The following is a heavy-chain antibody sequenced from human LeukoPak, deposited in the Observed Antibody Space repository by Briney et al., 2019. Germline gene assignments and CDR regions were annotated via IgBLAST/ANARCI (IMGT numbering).Heavy chain of an antibody. D-gene: IGHD3-22*01. J-gene: IGHJ1*01. V-gene: IGHV3-30*02. CDR3: ASAPRGSDSSGYQH. CDR1: AFTLTSYG. Sequence: GGSLRLSCTASAFTLTSYGLHWVRQAPGKGLQWVDFLRYNGGDDYYGDFVKGRFTIFRDNSRNTVYLQMNSLRTEDTAVYYCASAPRGSDSSGYQHWGQGTLVTVSS. CDR2: LRYNGGDD.